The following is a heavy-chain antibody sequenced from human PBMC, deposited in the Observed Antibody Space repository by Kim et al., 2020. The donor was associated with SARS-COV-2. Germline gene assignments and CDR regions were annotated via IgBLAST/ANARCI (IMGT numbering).Heavy chain of an antibody. J-gene: IGHJ5*02. D-gene: IGHD3-3*01. CDR3: ARSVSLEWLLKGAWFDP. Sequence: LKSRVTISVDTSKNQFSLKLSSVTAADTAVYYCARSVSLEWLLKGAWFDPWGQGTLVTVSS. V-gene: IGHV4-34*01.